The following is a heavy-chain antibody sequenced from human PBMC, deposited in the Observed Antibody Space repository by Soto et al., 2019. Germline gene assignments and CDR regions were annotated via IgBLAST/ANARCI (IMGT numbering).Heavy chain of an antibody. CDR1: GFTFSSYA. CDR3: ANIPLAAAGTPPFGY. V-gene: IGHV3-23*01. J-gene: IGHJ4*02. Sequence: EVQLLESGGGLVQPGGSLRLSCAASGFTFSSYAMSWVRQAPGKGLEWVSAISGSGGSTYYADSVKGRFTISRDNPKNTLYLQMNSLRAEDTAVYYCANIPLAAAGTPPFGYWGQGTLVTVSS. D-gene: IGHD6-13*01. CDR2: ISGSGGST.